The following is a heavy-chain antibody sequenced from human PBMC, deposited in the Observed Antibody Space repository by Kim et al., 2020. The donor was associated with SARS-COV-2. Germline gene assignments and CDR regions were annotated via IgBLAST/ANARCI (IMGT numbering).Heavy chain of an antibody. J-gene: IGHJ4*02. V-gene: IGHV1-58*01. Sequence: QKFQERVTITRDMSTSTAYMELSSLRSEDTAVYYCAADQVGMTTIKKFIYWGQGTLVTVSS. CDR3: AADQVGMTTIKKFIY. D-gene: IGHD4-4*01.